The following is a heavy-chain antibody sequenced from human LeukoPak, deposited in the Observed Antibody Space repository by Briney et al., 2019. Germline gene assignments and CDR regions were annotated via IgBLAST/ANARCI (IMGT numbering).Heavy chain of an antibody. V-gene: IGHV1-69*13. D-gene: IGHD3-22*01. J-gene: IGHJ6*03. Sequence: SVKVSCKASGGTFSSYAISWVRQAPGQGLEWMGGIIPIFGTANYAQKFQGRVTITADESTSTAYMELSSLRSEDTAVYYCAAPGGSGYVYMDVWGKGTTVTVSS. CDR1: GGTFSSYA. CDR3: AAPGGSGYVYMDV. CDR2: IIPIFGTA.